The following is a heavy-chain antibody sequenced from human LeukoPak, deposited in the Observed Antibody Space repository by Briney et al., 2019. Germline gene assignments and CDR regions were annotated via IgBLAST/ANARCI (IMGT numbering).Heavy chain of an antibody. CDR1: GFTFSSYA. D-gene: IGHD2/OR15-2a*01. Sequence: GGSLRLSCAASGFTFSSYAMSWVRQAPGKGLEWVSAFSGRGGSTYYADSVKGRFTISRDNSKNTLYLQMNSLRAEDTAVYYCARDRGSHFPVSNFDYWGQGTLVTVSS. CDR3: ARDRGSHFPVSNFDY. J-gene: IGHJ4*02. CDR2: FSGRGGST. V-gene: IGHV3-23*01.